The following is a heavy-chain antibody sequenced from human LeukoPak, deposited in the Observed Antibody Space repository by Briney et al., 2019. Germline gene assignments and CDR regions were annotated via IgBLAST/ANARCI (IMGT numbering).Heavy chain of an antibody. CDR2: ISACNGNT. Sequence: ASVKVSCKASGYTFTSYGISWVRQAPGQGLEWMGWISACNGNTNYAQKLQGRVTMTTDTSTSTAYMELRSLRSDDTAVYCCARDRSSPSQHYDFWSGYSPDGMDVWGQGTTVTVSS. V-gene: IGHV1-18*01. D-gene: IGHD3-3*01. CDR3: ARDRSSPSQHYDFWSGYSPDGMDV. J-gene: IGHJ6*02. CDR1: GYTFTSYG.